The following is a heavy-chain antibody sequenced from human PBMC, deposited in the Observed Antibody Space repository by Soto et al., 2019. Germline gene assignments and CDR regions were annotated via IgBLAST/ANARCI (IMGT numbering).Heavy chain of an antibody. D-gene: IGHD1-26*01. J-gene: IGHJ4*02. V-gene: IGHV1-8*01. CDR2: MEPSSGRT. CDR1: GYSFTGLD. Sequence: ASVKVSCKASGYSFTGLDINWVRQTTGQGLEWMGWMEPSSGRTGYAQKFQGRVTMTRDTSINTAYMGLSSLTSDDTAFYYCARGVPAGVDYSGQGTLVTVS. CDR3: ARGVPAGVDY.